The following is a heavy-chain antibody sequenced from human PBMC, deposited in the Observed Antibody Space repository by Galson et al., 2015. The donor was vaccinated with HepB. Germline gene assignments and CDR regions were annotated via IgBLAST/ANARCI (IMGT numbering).Heavy chain of an antibody. V-gene: IGHV3-64*01. J-gene: IGHJ6*02. Sequence: SLRLSCAASGFTFSSYPMHWVRQAPGKGLEYVSAISSNGGSTYYANSVKGRFTISRDNSKNTLYPQMGSLRAEDMAVYYCARADILTAYYHNYYGMDVWGQGTTVTVSS. CDR1: GFTFSSYP. D-gene: IGHD3-9*01. CDR2: ISSNGGST. CDR3: ARADILTAYYHNYYGMDV.